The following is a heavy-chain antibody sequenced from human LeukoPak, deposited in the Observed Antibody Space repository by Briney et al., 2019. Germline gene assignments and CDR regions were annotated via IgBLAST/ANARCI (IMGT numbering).Heavy chain of an antibody. CDR3: ARAGRMAEAGTFDI. CDR2: IYTSGST. CDR1: XGXFXXXY. V-gene: IGHV4-4*07. Sequence: LSXTXXVXXGXFXXXYWTWIRQPAGKGLEWIGRIYTSGSTDYNPSLKSRVTISVDTSKNQFSLKLNSVTSADTAVYYCARAGRMAEAGTFDIWGQGTMVTVSS. D-gene: IGHD6-19*01. J-gene: IGHJ3*02.